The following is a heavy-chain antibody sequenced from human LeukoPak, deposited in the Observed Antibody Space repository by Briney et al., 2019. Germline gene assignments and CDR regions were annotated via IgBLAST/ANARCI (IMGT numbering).Heavy chain of an antibody. CDR3: ARDPGYCSGGSCYQLFDY. Sequence: RLSCXXSGFTXSSYAMHWVRQAPGKGLEWVAVISYDGSNKYYADSVKGRFTISRDNSKNTLYLQMNSLRAEDTAVYYCARDPGYCSGGSCYQLFDYWGQGTLVTVSS. CDR1: GFTXSSYA. J-gene: IGHJ4*02. D-gene: IGHD2-15*01. CDR2: ISYDGSNK. V-gene: IGHV3-30-3*01.